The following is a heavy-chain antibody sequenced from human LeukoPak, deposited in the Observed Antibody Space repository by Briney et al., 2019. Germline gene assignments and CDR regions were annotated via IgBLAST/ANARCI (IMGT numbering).Heavy chain of an antibody. CDR2: INHSGST. J-gene: IGHJ4*02. D-gene: IGHD1-26*01. Sequence: SETLSLTCAVYGGSFSGYYWSWIRQPPGKELEWIGEINHSGSTNYNPSLKSRVTISVDTSKNQFSLKLSSVTAADTAVYYCARKGATYFDYWGQGTLVTVSS. V-gene: IGHV4-34*01. CDR1: GGSFSGYY. CDR3: ARKGATYFDY.